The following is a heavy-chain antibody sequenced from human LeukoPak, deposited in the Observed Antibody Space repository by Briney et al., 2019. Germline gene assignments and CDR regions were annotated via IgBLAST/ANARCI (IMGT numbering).Heavy chain of an antibody. J-gene: IGHJ4*02. D-gene: IGHD6-25*01. CDR3: ARVLDNSSSRYQSLKY. CDR1: GFTFSDYY. V-gene: IGHV3-11*04. Sequence: GGSLRLSCAASGFTFSDYYMSWIRQAPGKGLEWVSYISSSGSTIYYADSVKGRFTISRDNAKKSMYLQMNSLRAEDTAVYYCARVLDNSSSRYQSLKYWGQGTLVTVSS. CDR2: ISSSGSTI.